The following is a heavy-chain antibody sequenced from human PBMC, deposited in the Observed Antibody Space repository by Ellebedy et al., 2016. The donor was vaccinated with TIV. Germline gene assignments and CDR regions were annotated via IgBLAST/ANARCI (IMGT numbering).Heavy chain of an antibody. CDR1: GGSSSSYS. CDR2: IFHNGST. CDR3: ARGMKWFDP. J-gene: IGHJ5*02. V-gene: IGHV4-59*12. Sequence: SETLSLXXTVSGGSSSSYSWSWIRQPPGKGLEWIGFIFHNGSTSYNPSLKSRVTISVDTSKNQFSLKLSSVTAADTAVYYCARGMKWFDPWGQGTLVTVSS. D-gene: IGHD2-8*01.